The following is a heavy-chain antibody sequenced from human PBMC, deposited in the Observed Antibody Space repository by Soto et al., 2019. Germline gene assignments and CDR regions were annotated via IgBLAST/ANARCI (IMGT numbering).Heavy chain of an antibody. Sequence: QVQLVESGGGVVQPGKSLRLSCAASGLIFSNYGMHWVRQAPGKGLEWVALISFDGKNRNYADSVKGRFTIYRDNPKNTLYLEMHSLRPEDTAFYYCEKRGGVVGGSEHPFFEYWGQGTLVTVSS. CDR3: EKRGGVVGGSEHPFFEY. CDR1: GLIFSNYG. J-gene: IGHJ4*02. V-gene: IGHV3-30*18. D-gene: IGHD2-15*01. CDR2: ISFDGKNR.